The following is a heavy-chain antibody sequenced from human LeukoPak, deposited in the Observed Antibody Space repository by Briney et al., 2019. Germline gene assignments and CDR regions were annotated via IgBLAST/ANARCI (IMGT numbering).Heavy chain of an antibody. CDR1: GYTFTSYG. Sequence: EASVKVSCKASGYTFTSYGISWVRQAPGQGLEWMGWISAYNGNTNYAQKLQGRVTMTTDTSTSTAYMELSSLRSEDTAVYYCARDRIAARQNDAFDIWGQGTMVTVSS. CDR3: ARDRIAARQNDAFDI. D-gene: IGHD6-6*01. J-gene: IGHJ3*02. CDR2: ISAYNGNT. V-gene: IGHV1-18*01.